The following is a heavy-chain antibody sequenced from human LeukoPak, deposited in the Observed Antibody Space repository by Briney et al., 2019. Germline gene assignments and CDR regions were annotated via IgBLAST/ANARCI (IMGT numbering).Heavy chain of an antibody. Sequence: GGSLSLSCAASRFPFNSYGMHGVRQAPGKGLEWVAVISYDGSNKYYADSVKGRFAISRDNSKNTLHLQTNSLRAEDPAVSYCAKDEVECGYFDNWGQGTLVTVSS. CDR2: ISYDGSNK. D-gene: IGHD1-1*01. CDR1: RFPFNSYG. CDR3: AKDEVECGYFDN. J-gene: IGHJ4*02. V-gene: IGHV3-30*18.